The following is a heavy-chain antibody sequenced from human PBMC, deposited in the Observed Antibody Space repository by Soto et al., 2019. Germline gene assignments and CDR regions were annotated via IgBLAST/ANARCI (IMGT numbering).Heavy chain of an antibody. J-gene: IGHJ4*02. CDR1: GFTFSSYG. CDR3: AKDPGGYYPNNFDY. D-gene: IGHD3-22*01. V-gene: IGHV3-30*18. Sequence: GGSLRLSCAASGFTFSSYGMHWVRQAPGKGLEWVAVISYDGSNKYYADSVKGRFTISRDNSKNTLYLQMNSLRAEDTAVYYCAKDPGGYYPNNFDYWGQGTLVTVSS. CDR2: ISYDGSNK.